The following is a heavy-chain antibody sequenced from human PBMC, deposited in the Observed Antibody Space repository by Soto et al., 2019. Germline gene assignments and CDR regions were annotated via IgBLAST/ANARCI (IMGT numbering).Heavy chain of an antibody. CDR2: ISYDGSNK. Sequence: GGSLRLSCAASGFTFSSYGMHWVRQAPGKGLEWVAVISYDGSNKYYADSVKGRFTISRDNSKNTLYLQMNSLKAEDTAIYYCVKDYRSLEWFPFDYWGQGPLITVPS. J-gene: IGHJ4*02. D-gene: IGHD3-3*01. CDR3: VKDYRSLEWFPFDY. V-gene: IGHV3-30*18. CDR1: GFTFSSYG.